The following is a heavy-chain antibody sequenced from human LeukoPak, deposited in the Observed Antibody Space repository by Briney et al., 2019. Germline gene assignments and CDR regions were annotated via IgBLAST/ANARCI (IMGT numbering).Heavy chain of an antibody. J-gene: IGHJ4*02. CDR3: ARYIKTAGLEENFDY. CDR1: GYTFTSYG. CDR2: ISAYNGNT. Sequence: GASVKVSCKASGYTFTSYGISWVRQAPGQGLEWMGWISAYNGNTNYAQKLQGRVTMTTDTSTSTAYMELRSLRSDDTAVYYCARYIKTAGLEENFDYWGQGTLVTVSS. D-gene: IGHD6-13*01. V-gene: IGHV1-18*01.